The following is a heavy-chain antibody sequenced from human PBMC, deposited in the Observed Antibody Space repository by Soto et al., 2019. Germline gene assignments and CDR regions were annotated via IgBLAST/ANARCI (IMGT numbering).Heavy chain of an antibody. V-gene: IGHV3-15*07. D-gene: IGHD5-18*01. CDR1: GFSVTDAC. CDR2: IKSKFDGGST. Sequence: DVQLLESGGGLVEPGGSLRLSCAVSGFSVTDACMNWVRQVPGKGLAWVGRIKSKFDGGSTDYAAPVKGRFTISKDDSKNTLYLQMSSLKTEDTAVYYCTRPTPDTPMVTNDYYFAMDVWGPGTRVCVSS. J-gene: IGHJ6*02. CDR3: TRPTPDTPMVTNDYYFAMDV.